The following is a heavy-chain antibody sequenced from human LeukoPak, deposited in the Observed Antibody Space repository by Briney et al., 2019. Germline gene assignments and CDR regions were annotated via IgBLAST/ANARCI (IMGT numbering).Heavy chain of an antibody. Sequence: GGSLRLSCAASGFTLSGSAIHWVRQASGKGLEWVGRIRTKANSYATGYAASVKGRFTISRDDSKNTAYLQMNSLKTEDTAVYYCTRLRDYLNDIVVVVGATSGIFDYWGQGTLVTVSS. CDR3: TRLRDYLNDIVVVVGATSGIFDY. CDR1: GFTLSGSA. D-gene: IGHD2-15*01. CDR2: IRTKANSYAT. V-gene: IGHV3-73*01. J-gene: IGHJ4*02.